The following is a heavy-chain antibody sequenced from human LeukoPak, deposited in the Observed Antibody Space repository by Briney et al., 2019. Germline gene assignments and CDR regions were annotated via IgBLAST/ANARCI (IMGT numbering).Heavy chain of an antibody. CDR3: ARGRAAARQVYYYGMDV. CDR1: GGSFSGYD. Sequence: SETLSLTCAVYGGSFSGYDWSWIRQPPGKGLEWIGEINHSGSTNYNPSLKSRVTISVDTSKNQFSLKLSSVTAADTAVYYCARGRAAARQVYYYGMDVWGQGTTVTVSS. J-gene: IGHJ6*02. D-gene: IGHD6-6*01. CDR2: INHSGST. V-gene: IGHV4-34*01.